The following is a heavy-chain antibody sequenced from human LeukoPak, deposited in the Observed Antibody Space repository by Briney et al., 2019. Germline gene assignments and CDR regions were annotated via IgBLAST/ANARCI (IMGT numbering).Heavy chain of an antibody. CDR3: ARDSSSGWYAIDY. CDR1: GGTFSSYA. CDR2: TIPILGIA. Sequence: ASVKVSCKASGGTFSSYAISWVRQAPGQGLEWMGRTIPILGIANYAQKFQGRVTITADKSTSTAYMELSSLRSEDTAVYYCARDSSSGWYAIDYWGHGTLVTVSS. D-gene: IGHD6-19*01. V-gene: IGHV1-69*04. J-gene: IGHJ4*01.